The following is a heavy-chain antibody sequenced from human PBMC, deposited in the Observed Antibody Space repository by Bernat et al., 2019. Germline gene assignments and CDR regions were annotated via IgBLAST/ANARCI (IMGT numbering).Heavy chain of an antibody. V-gene: IGHV3-7*04. CDR3: ARGGRIVPTANA. J-gene: IGHJ5*02. CDR1: GFTFGSHW. CDR2: IKQDGSEI. Sequence: EVQLVESGGGLVQPGGSLRLSCAASGFTFGSHWMSWVRQAPGKGLEWVANIKQDGSEINYVGSVKGRFTISRDNAKNSLFLQMNSLRAEDTAVYYGARGGRIVPTANAWGQGTVVTVS. D-gene: IGHD2-2*01.